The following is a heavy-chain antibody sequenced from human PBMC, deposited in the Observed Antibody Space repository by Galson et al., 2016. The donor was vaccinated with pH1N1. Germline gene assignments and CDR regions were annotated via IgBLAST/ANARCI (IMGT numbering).Heavy chain of an antibody. D-gene: IGHD3/OR15-3a*01. J-gene: IGHJ4*02. Sequence: RLSCAASGFTFSSHWMTWVRQAPGKGLEWVALISYDENNKDYVDSVKGRFTISRDNSKSTVHLQMNSLRAEDTAVYYCAKGIDFDDFKLHYWGQGTLVTVSS. CDR2: ISYDENNK. V-gene: IGHV3-33*03. CDR1: GFTFSSHW. CDR3: AKGIDFDDFKLHY.